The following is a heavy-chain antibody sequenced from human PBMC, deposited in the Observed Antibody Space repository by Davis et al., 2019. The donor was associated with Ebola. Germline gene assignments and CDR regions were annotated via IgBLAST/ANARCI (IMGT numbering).Heavy chain of an antibody. Sequence: GVLKISCAASGFIFSSYAMSWVRQAPGKGLEWVSSISVRSITYHADSVKGRFTISRDNSKNTLYLQMNSLRAEDTAVYYCAKAHPPTTVTTGWFDPWGQGTLVTVSS. CDR1: GFIFSSYA. V-gene: IGHV3-23*01. D-gene: IGHD4-17*01. J-gene: IGHJ5*02. CDR2: ISVRSIT. CDR3: AKAHPPTTVTTGWFDP.